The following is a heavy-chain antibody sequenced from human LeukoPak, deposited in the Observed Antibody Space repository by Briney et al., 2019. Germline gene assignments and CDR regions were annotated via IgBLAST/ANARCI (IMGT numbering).Heavy chain of an antibody. CDR2: ISYDGSNK. CDR1: GFTFSTYV. J-gene: IGHJ6*03. Sequence: GGSLRLSCAASGFTFSTYVMHWVRQAPGKGLEWAAVISYDGSNKYADSVKGRFTISRDNAKNSLYLQMNSLRAEDTAVYYCARDSNYYYMDVWGKGTTVTVSS. CDR3: ARDSNYYYMDV. V-gene: IGHV3-30*04.